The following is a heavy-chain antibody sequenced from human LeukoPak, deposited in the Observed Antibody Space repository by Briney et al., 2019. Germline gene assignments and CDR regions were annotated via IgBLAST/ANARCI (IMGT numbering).Heavy chain of an antibody. CDR2: IDPSDSYT. V-gene: IGHV5-10-1*01. J-gene: IGHJ4*02. CDR3: ASVGATTPETSY. CDR1: RYSFTSYW. Sequence: GESLKISCKGSRYSFTSYWIGWVRQMPGKGLEWMGRIDPSDSYTNYSPSFQGHVTISADKSISTVYLQWSSLKASDTAMYYCASVGATTPETSYWGQGTLVTVSS. D-gene: IGHD1-26*01.